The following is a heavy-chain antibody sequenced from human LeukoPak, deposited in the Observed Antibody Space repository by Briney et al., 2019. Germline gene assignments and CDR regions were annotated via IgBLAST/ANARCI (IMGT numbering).Heavy chain of an antibody. Sequence: SETLSLTCAVSGGSISSSNWWRWVRQPPGTGLEWIGSIYYSGSTYYNPSLKSRVTISVDTSKNQFSLKLSSVTAADTAVYYCARQVAGVIATWGQGTLVTVSS. D-gene: IGHD3-16*02. CDR3: ARQVAGVIAT. CDR2: IYYSGST. V-gene: IGHV4-39*01. J-gene: IGHJ5*02. CDR1: GGSISSSNW.